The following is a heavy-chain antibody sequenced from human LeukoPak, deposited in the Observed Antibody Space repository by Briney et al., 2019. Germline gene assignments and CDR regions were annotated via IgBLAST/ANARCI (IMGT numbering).Heavy chain of an antibody. CDR2: IYYSGST. Sequence: PSETLSLTCTVSGGSISSSSYYWGWIRRPPGKGLEWIGSIYYSGSTYYNPSLKSRVTISVDTSKNQFSLKLSSVTAADTAVYYCARPYGAAGLDWGQGTLSPSPQ. D-gene: IGHD4-17*01. V-gene: IGHV4-39*01. J-gene: IGHJ4*02. CDR3: ARPYGAAGLD. CDR1: GGSISSSSYY.